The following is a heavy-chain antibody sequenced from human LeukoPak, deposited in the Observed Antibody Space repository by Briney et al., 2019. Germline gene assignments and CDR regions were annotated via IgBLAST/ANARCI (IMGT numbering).Heavy chain of an antibody. V-gene: IGHV3-30-3*01. D-gene: IGHD1-26*01. CDR1: GFTFSSYA. Sequence: GRSLRLSCAASGFTFSSYAMHWVRQAPGKGLEWVAVISYDGSNKYYADSVKGRFTISRDNSKNTLYLRMNSLRAEDTAVYYCARAAVIVGASYFDYWGQGTLVTVSS. CDR3: ARAAVIVGASYFDY. J-gene: IGHJ4*02. CDR2: ISYDGSNK.